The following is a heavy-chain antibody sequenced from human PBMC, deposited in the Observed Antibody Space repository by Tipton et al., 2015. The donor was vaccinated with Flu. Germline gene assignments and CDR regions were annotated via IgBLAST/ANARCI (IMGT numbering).Heavy chain of an antibody. D-gene: IGHD2-8*02. CDR3: ARQGEYCAGGGGSCFPPDH. Sequence: TLSLTCSVSGGSVNGYFWSWIRQPPGKGLEWLGSFYDSGASYYNPSLKSRVTISLDTSKSHFSLRLSSVTAADTAVYYCARQGEYCAGGGGSCFPPDHWGQGTLVTVS. CDR1: GGSVNGYF. CDR2: FYDSGAS. V-gene: IGHV4-59*08. J-gene: IGHJ4*02.